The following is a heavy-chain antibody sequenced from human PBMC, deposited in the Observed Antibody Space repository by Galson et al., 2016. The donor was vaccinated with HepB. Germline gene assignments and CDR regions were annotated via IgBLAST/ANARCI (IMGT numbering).Heavy chain of an antibody. CDR2: VYRGKT. Sequence: ETLSLTCTVSGGSMSDYYWSWIRQPPGKGLEWIGTVYRGKTYYNPSLEGRVTISADMPTDLLSLKLTSLTAADTAVYYCARAGLLTKASFDCWGQGTLVAVSS. V-gene: IGHV4-59*04. D-gene: IGHD4-11*01. CDR3: ARAGLLTKASFDC. CDR1: GGSMSDYY. J-gene: IGHJ4*02.